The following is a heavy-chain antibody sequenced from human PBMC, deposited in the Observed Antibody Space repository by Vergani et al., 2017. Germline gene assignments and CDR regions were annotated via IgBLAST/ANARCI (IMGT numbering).Heavy chain of an antibody. CDR2: INNDGYT. D-gene: IGHD2/OR15-2a*01. CDR3: AVRPRVNLMEGEIVTKRTFDY. Sequence: QVQLQQWGAGVVKPSGTLSLTCAVFGESFSSFYWSWIRQPPGKGLEWIGEINNDGYTNYNPSLESRVTVSRDTAKNQFSLNLMSVTAADTAMYYCAVRPRVNLMEGEIVTKRTFDYWSQGSLVTVSS. CDR1: GESFSSFY. V-gene: IGHV4-34*02. J-gene: IGHJ4*02.